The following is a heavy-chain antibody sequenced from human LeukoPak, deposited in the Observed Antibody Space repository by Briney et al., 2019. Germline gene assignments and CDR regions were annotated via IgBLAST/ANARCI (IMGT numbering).Heavy chain of an antibody. V-gene: IGHV4-30-2*01. CDR1: GGSISSGDYS. CDR2: IWHSGHT. CDR3: ARARPDTAMAVDY. Sequence: SQTLSLTCAVSGGSISSGDYSWSWIRQPPGSGLEWIGYIWHSGHTNYNPSLRSRVTISLARSNSQFSLKLSSVTAADTAVYYCARARPDTAMAVDYWGQGTLVTVSS. J-gene: IGHJ4*02. D-gene: IGHD5-18*01.